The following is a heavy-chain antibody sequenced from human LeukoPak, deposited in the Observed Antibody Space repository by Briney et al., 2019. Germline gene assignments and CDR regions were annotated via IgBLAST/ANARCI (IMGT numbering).Heavy chain of an antibody. CDR2: INTNTGNP. V-gene: IGHV7-4-1*02. Sequence: PLASVKVSCKASGYTFTSYAMNWVRQAPGQGLEWMGWINTNTGNPTYAQGFTGRFVFSLDTSVSTAYLQISSLKAEDTAVYYCARGGYSSGWPYYYYYYYMDVWGKGTTVTVSS. D-gene: IGHD6-19*01. CDR3: ARGGYSSGWPYYYYYYYMDV. J-gene: IGHJ6*03. CDR1: GYTFTSYA.